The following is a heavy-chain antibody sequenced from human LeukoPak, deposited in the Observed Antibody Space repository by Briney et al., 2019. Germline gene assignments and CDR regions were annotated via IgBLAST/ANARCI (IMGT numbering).Heavy chain of an antibody. CDR1: GGSISSSSYY. CDR2: IYYSGST. V-gene: IGHV4-61*01. CDR3: ARDSNYMDV. Sequence: SETLSLTCTVSGGSISSSSYYWGWIRQPPGKGLEWIGYIYYSGSTNYNPSLKSRVTISVDTSKNQFSLKLSSVTAADTAVYYCARDSNYMDVWGKGTTVTISS. J-gene: IGHJ6*03.